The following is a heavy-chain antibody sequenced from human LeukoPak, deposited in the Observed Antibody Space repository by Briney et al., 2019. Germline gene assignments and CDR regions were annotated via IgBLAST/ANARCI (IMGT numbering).Heavy chain of an antibody. J-gene: IGHJ6*02. Sequence: GGSLRLSCAASGFTFKSYWMNWVRQAPGKGLEWVAHIKEDGSEKYYVDSVKGRFTISRDNAKNSLYLQMNSLRADDTAVYYCARAGYTYTWPPSYYYGMDVWGQGTTVTASS. V-gene: IGHV3-7*05. CDR2: IKEDGSEK. CDR1: GFTFKSYW. D-gene: IGHD2-2*02. CDR3: ARAGYTYTWPPSYYYGMDV.